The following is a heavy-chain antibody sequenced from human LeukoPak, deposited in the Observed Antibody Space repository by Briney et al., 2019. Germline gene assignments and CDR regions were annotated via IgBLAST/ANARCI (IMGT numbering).Heavy chain of an antibody. CDR3: ARARKYNWNDVEAYCGGDCQFAFDI. CDR1: GFTFSSYS. CDR2: ISSSSSYI. V-gene: IGHV3-21*01. J-gene: IGHJ3*02. D-gene: IGHD2-21*02. Sequence: GGSLRLSCAASGFTFSSYSMNWVRQAPGKGLEWVSSISSSSSYIYYADSVKGRFTISRDNAKNSLYLQMNSLRAEDTAVYYCARARKYNWNDVEAYCGGDCQFAFDIWGQGTMVTVSS.